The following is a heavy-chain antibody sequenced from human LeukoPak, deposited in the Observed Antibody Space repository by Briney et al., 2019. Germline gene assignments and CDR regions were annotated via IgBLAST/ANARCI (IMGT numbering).Heavy chain of an antibody. CDR3: TRDQTPYY. V-gene: IGHV3-49*04. J-gene: IGHJ4*02. CDR2: IRSEIYGGTP. Sequence: GGSLRLSCAASGFTFSNYGVHWVRQAPGKGLEWVGFIRSEIYGGTPEYAASVKGRFTISRDDSKGIAYLQMNSLKTEDTALYYCTRDQTPYYWGQGTLVTVSS. CDR1: GFTFSNYG.